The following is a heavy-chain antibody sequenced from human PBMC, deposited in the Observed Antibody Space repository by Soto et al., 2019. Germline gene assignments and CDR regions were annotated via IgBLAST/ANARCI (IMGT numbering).Heavy chain of an antibody. CDR2: IYYSGST. CDR1: GGSISSDY. CDR3: ARGMTYDY. Sequence: SETLSLTCTVSGGSISSDYWSWIRQPPGKGLEWIGYIYYSGSTNYNPSLKSRVTISVDTSKNQFSLKLSSVTAADTAVYYCARGMTYDYWGQGTLVTVSS. J-gene: IGHJ4*02. D-gene: IGHD2-21*02. V-gene: IGHV4-59*01.